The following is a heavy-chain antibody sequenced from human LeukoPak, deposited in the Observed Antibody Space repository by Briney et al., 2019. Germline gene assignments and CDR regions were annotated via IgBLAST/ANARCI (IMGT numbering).Heavy chain of an antibody. CDR3: ASPSMAAAWDACDI. D-gene: IGHD6-13*01. J-gene: IGHJ3*02. Sequence: GESLKISCKGSAYSFTSYWIGWVRQMPGKGLEWMGIIYPGDSDTRYSPSFQGQVTISADKSISTAYLQWSSLKASDTAMYYCASPSMAAAWDACDIWGQRKIGSVSS. V-gene: IGHV5-51*01. CDR1: AYSFTSYW. CDR2: IYPGDSDT.